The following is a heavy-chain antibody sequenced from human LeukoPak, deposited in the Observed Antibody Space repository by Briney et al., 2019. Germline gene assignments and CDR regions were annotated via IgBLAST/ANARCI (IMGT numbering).Heavy chain of an antibody. CDR3: ARDVGGWGLAARRGRAAFDI. CDR1: GGSISSYY. Sequence: SETLSLTCIVSGGSISSYYWSWIRQPPGKGLEWIGYIYYSGSTNYNSSLKSRVTISVDTSKNQFSLKLSSVTAADTAVYYCARDVGGWGLAARRGRAAFDIWGQGTMVTVSS. D-gene: IGHD6-6*01. J-gene: IGHJ3*02. V-gene: IGHV4-59*01. CDR2: IYYSGST.